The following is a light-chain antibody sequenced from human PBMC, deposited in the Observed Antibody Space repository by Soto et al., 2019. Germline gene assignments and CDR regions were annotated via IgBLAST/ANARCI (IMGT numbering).Light chain of an antibody. CDR1: QSISSW. V-gene: IGKV1-5*03. CDR3: QQYNSYSGT. CDR2: KAS. Sequence: DIQMTQSPSNMSASVGDRVTITCRASQSISSWLAWYQQKPGKAPKLLIYKASSLESGVPSRFSGSGSGTEFTLTISSLQPDDFATYYCQQYNSYSGTFGQGSKVDI. J-gene: IGKJ1*01.